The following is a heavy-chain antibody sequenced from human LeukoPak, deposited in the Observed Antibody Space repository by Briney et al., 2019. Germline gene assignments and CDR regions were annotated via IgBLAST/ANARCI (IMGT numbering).Heavy chain of an antibody. Sequence: PGGSLRLSCAASGFTFSTYAMIWVRQAPGKGLEWVSAISGSGGYTHYADSVKGRFTISRDNSKNTLYLQMNSLRAEDTAVYYCAKVAAAASDYWGQGTLVTVSS. CDR2: ISGSGGYT. CDR3: AKVAAAASDY. V-gene: IGHV3-23*01. D-gene: IGHD6-13*01. J-gene: IGHJ4*02. CDR1: GFTFSTYA.